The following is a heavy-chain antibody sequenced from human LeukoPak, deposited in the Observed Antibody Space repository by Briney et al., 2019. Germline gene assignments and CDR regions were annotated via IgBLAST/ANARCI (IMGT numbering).Heavy chain of an antibody. V-gene: IGHV4-4*07. D-gene: IGHD2-21*02. J-gene: IGHJ6*03. CDR2: IYTTGST. CDR1: GASGSSYY. Sequence: TSETLSLTCTVSGASGSSYYWSWIRQPAGQGLEWIGRIYTTGSTNYNPSLKSRVTISVDKSKNQFSLKLNSVTAADTASYYCARDEMKAGSGGDTSSYYYLHYMDVWGKGTTVTVSS. CDR3: ARDEMKAGSGGDTSSYYYLHYMDV.